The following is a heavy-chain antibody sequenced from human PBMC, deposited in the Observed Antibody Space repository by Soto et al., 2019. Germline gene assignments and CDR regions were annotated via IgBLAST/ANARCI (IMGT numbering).Heavy chain of an antibody. CDR1: GDSVSGDNC. CDR2: VFHTRKS. J-gene: IGHJ3*01. D-gene: IGHD1-26*01. CDR3: ASDNNYSKNEWDFDV. Sequence: TETLSLTCRVSGDSVSGDNCWHLVRQPPGKGLEGIGEVFHTRKSSYNPSLKSRVTMSIDKSNNHFSLELNSVTAADTAMYYCASDNNYSKNEWDFDVWGPG. V-gene: IGHV4-4*02.